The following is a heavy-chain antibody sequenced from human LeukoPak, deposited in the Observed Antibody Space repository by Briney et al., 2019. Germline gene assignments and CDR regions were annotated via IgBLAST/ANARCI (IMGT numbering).Heavy chain of an antibody. Sequence: QPGRSLRLSCAASGFTFSSYGMHWVRQAPGKGLEWVAVIWYDGSNKYYADSVKGRFTISRDNAKNSLYLQMNSLRAEDTAVYYCARDFPVDTAMVTGPTLDYWGQGTLVTVSS. CDR2: IWYDGSNK. V-gene: IGHV3-33*01. J-gene: IGHJ4*02. CDR3: ARDFPVDTAMVTGPTLDY. D-gene: IGHD5-18*01. CDR1: GFTFSSYG.